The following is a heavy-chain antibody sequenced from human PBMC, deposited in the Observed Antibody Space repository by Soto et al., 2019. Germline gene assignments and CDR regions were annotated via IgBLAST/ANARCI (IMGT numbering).Heavy chain of an antibody. V-gene: IGHV4-30-4*01. CDR2: IDYSGST. D-gene: IGHD5-18*01. CDR1: GGSISSGDYY. Sequence: QVQLQESGPGLVKPSQTLSLTCTVSGGSISSGDYYWSWIRQPPGKGLEWIGYIDYSGSTYYNPSRECRVTKSVDTSKNQFSLKLSSVTAADTAVYYCARASPVVTDVWGQGTTVTVSS. J-gene: IGHJ6*02. CDR3: ARASPVVTDV.